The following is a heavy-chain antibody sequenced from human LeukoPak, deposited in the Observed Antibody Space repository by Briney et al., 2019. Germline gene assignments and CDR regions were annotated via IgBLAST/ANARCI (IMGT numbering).Heavy chain of an antibody. CDR2: ISSSSSYI. Sequence: GGSLRLSCAASGFTFSSYSMNWVRQAPGKGLEWVSSISSSSSYIYYADSAKGRFTISRDNAKNSLYLQMNSPRAEDTAVYYCARDKTQVGATFDYWGQGTLVTVSS. CDR1: GFTFSSYS. V-gene: IGHV3-21*01. J-gene: IGHJ4*02. D-gene: IGHD1-26*01. CDR3: ARDKTQVGATFDY.